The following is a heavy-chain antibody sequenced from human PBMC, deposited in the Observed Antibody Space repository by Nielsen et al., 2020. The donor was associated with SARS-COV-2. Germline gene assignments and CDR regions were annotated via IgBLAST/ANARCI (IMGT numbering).Heavy chain of an antibody. D-gene: IGHD4-17*01. Sequence: EESLKISCKGIGNSFGNYWIGWVRQMPGKGLEWMGIIYPGDSDTRYSPSFEGQVTIAADKSTSTAYLQWSSLQASDTAMYFCARLGYGDFGGADYWGQGTLVTVSS. V-gene: IGHV5-51*01. J-gene: IGHJ4*02. CDR2: IYPGDSDT. CDR1: GNSFGNYW. CDR3: ARLGYGDFGGADY.